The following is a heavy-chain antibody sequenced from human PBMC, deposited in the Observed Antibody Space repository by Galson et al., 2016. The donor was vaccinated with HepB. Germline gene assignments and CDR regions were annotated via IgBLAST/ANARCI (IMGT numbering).Heavy chain of an antibody. CDR3: TKKRDGYESKPGVN. CDR2: ISGSGDNT. V-gene: IGHV3-23*01. CDR1: GFTFSTYA. D-gene: IGHD3-22*01. Sequence: SLRLSCAVSGFTFSTYAMSWVRQAPGKGLEWVSSISGSGDNTYYADSVKGRFTISRDNSKNTLYLQMNSLRAEDTAVYYCTKKRDGYESKPGVNWGQGTLVTVSS. J-gene: IGHJ4*02.